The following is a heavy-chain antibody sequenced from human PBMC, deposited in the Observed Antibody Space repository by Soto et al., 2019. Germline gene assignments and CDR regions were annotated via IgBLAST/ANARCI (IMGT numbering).Heavy chain of an antibody. Sequence: QVQLVQSGAEVKKPGASVKVSCNPSGYAFTSYTMHWVHQATGQGLEWMRWINADNGDSKYSQKFQGRVTITRDTSASIAYMELSSLRSEDTAVYYCARDTGSGLRVEPGIFEYWGQGTLVTVSS. CDR3: ARDTGSGLRVEPGIFEY. D-gene: IGHD1-26*01. CDR1: GYAFTSYT. V-gene: IGHV1-3*01. CDR2: INADNGDS. J-gene: IGHJ4*02.